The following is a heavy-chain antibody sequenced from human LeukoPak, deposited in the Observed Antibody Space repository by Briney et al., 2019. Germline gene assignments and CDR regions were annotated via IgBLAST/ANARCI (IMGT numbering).Heavy chain of an antibody. J-gene: IGHJ6*03. Sequence: SVKVSCKASGGTFSSYAISWVRQAPGQGLEWMGGIIPIFGTANYAQKFQGRVTITADESTSTAYMELSSLRSEDTAVYYCARVGYYDSSGYYGNYYYYYYMDVWGKGTTVTVSS. CDR2: IIPIFGTA. V-gene: IGHV1-69*01. D-gene: IGHD3-22*01. CDR3: ARVGYYDSSGYYGNYYYYYYMDV. CDR1: GGTFSSYA.